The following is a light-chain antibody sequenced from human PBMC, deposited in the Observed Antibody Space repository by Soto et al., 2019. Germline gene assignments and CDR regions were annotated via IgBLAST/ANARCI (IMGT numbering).Light chain of an antibody. CDR1: QAIGTY. CDR2: AAS. J-gene: IGKJ4*01. V-gene: IGKV1-9*01. CDR3: HELHTYLIT. Sequence: DIQLTQSPSFLSASIGDSVTITCRASQAIGTYLAWYQQKPVKAPNLLVYAASTLHSGVPSRFSGSASGTEFTLPITRLQREDVAIYYCHELHTYLITFGGGTKVQIK.